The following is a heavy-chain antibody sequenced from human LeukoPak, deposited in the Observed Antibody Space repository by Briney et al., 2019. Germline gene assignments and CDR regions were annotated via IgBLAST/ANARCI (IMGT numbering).Heavy chain of an antibody. D-gene: IGHD2-15*01. CDR2: IYYSGST. CDR1: GDSISSYY. CDR3: ARDGGRYCSGGSCYRY. J-gene: IGHJ4*02. Sequence: PSETLSLTCTVSGDSISSYYWSWIRQPPGKGLEWIGYIYYSGSTNYNPSLKSRVTISVDTSKNQFSLKLSSVTAADTAVYYCARDGGRYCSGGSCYRYWGQGTLVTVSS. V-gene: IGHV4-59*01.